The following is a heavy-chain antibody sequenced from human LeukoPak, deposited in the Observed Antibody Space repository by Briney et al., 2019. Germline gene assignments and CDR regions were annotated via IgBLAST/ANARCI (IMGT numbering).Heavy chain of an antibody. CDR2: INHSGST. Sequence: SETLSLTCAVYGGSFSGYYWSWIRQPPGKGLEWIGEINHSGSTNYNPSLKSRVTISVDTSKNQFSLKLSSVTAADTAVYYCARLKNEGVLRYFDWLPRQTQRNNWFDPWGQGTLVTVSS. CDR3: ARLKNEGVLRYFDWLPRQTQRNNWFDP. CDR1: GGSFSGYY. J-gene: IGHJ5*02. V-gene: IGHV4-34*01. D-gene: IGHD3-9*01.